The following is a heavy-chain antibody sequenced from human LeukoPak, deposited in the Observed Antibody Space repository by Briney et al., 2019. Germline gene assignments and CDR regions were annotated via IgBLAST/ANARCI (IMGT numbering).Heavy chain of an antibody. J-gene: IGHJ4*02. Sequence: SETLSLTCTVSGYSISTGYYWDWIRQPPGKGLEWIGTFYHGGSTYYNPSLKSRVTISVDTSKNQFSLNLTSVTAADTAVYYCARAMSIAARRQTFFDYWGQGTLVTVSS. CDR3: ARAMSIAARRQTFFDY. CDR1: GYSISTGYY. CDR2: FYHGGST. V-gene: IGHV4-38-2*02. D-gene: IGHD6-6*01.